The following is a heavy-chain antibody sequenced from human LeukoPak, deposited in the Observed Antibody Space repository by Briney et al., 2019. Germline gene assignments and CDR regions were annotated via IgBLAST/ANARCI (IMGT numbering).Heavy chain of an antibody. CDR1: GDTFSRYG. V-gene: IGHV1-18*01. J-gene: IGHJ5*02. CDR2: ISPKNAKT. CDR3: ARAVRGDCGTGTCYSWFDP. Sequence: ASVKVSCKASGDTFSRYGITWLRQAPGQGPEWMGWISPKNAKTDSAQNFQGRVSMTTDTSTSTAYMELRRLRSDDTAVYYCARAVRGDCGTGTCYSWFDPWGQGTLVTVSS. D-gene: IGHD2-15*01.